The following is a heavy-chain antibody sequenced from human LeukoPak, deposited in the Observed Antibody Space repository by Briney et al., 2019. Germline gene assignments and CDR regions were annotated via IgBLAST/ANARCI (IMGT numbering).Heavy chain of an antibody. Sequence: ASVKVSCKASGGTFSSYAISWVRQAPGQGLEWMGGIIPIFGTANYAQKFQGRVTITADESTSTAYMELSSLRSEDTAVYYCARDGGRGSGSYYNVDYWGQGTLVTVSS. CDR3: ARDGGRGSGSYYNVDY. J-gene: IGHJ4*02. CDR2: IIPIFGTA. V-gene: IGHV1-69*13. D-gene: IGHD3-10*01. CDR1: GGTFSSYA.